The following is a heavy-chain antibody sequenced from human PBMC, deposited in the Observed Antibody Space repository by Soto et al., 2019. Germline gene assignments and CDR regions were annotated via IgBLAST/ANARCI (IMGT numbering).Heavy chain of an antibody. D-gene: IGHD6-6*01. V-gene: IGHV3-33*01. Sequence: GSLRLSCAASGFTFSSYGMHWVRQAPGKGLEWVAVIWYDGSNKYYADSVKGRFTISRDNSKNTLYLQMNSLRAEDTAVYYCARRRIAARPVYYYYMDVWGKGTTVTVSS. J-gene: IGHJ6*03. CDR1: GFTFSSYG. CDR3: ARRRIAARPVYYYYMDV. CDR2: IWYDGSNK.